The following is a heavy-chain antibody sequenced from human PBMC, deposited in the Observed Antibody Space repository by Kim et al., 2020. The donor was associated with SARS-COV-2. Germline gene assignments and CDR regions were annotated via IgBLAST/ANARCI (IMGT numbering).Heavy chain of an antibody. V-gene: IGHV3-21*01. CDR3: ARVGH. Sequence: SSSSSYIYYADSVKGRFTISRDNAKNSLYLQMNSLRAEDTAVYYCARVGHWGQGTLVTVSS. D-gene: IGHD3-16*01. CDR2: SSSSSYI. J-gene: IGHJ4*02.